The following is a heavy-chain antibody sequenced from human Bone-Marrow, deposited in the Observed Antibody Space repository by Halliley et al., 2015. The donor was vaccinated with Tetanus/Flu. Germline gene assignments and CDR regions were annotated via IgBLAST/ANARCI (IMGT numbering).Heavy chain of an antibody. Sequence: SLRLSCAASGFTFRSYDFNWVRQAPGKGLEWISHISSGGSTIYYADSVKGRFTLSRDNAKSSLYLQMNSLRAEDTAIYYCARGGYVGGSFRPGRFFDFGGQGTLVTVSS. CDR2: ISSGGSTI. CDR3: ARGGYVGGSFRPGRFFDF. D-gene: IGHD3-16*02. CDR1: GFTFRSYD. V-gene: IGHV3-48*03. J-gene: IGHJ4*02.